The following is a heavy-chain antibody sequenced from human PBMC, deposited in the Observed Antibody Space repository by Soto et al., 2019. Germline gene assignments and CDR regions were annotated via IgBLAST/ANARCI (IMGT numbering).Heavy chain of an antibody. D-gene: IGHD3-22*01. CDR1: GFTFSSYA. CDR2: ISGSGGST. Sequence: EVQLLESGGGLVQPGGSLRLSCAASGFTFSSYAMSWVRQAPGKGLEWVSAISGSGGSTYYADSVKGRFTISRDNSKNTLYLQMNSLRAEDTAVYYCAKDIYDSSGADDAFDIWGQGTMVTVSS. CDR3: AKDIYDSSGADDAFDI. V-gene: IGHV3-23*01. J-gene: IGHJ3*02.